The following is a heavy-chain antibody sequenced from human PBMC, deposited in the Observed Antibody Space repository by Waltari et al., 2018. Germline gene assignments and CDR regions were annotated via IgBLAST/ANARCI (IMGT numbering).Heavy chain of an antibody. J-gene: IGHJ6*03. Sequence: EVQLVESGGGLVQPGGSLRLSCAASGFTFSSYWMSWVRQAPGKGLEWVANIKQDGSEKYYADSVKGRFTISRDNAKNSLYLQMNSLRAEDTAVYYCAREVNSSGWYYYYYMDVWGKGTTVTVSS. CDR2: IKQDGSEK. D-gene: IGHD6-19*01. CDR1: GFTFSSYW. CDR3: AREVNSSGWYYYYYMDV. V-gene: IGHV3-7*01.